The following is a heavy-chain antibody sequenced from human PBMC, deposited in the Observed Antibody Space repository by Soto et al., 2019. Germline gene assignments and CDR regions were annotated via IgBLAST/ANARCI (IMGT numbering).Heavy chain of an antibody. CDR3: AWERKGLRFVSFPY. Sequence: QVQLVQSGAEVKKPGSSVKVSCKASGGTFSSYAISWVRQAPGQGLEWMGGIIPIFGTANYAQKFQGRVTITADESTSTAYMGLSSLRAEDTAVYYCAWERKGLRFVSFPYWGQGTLVTVSS. V-gene: IGHV1-69*01. CDR1: GGTFSSYA. CDR2: IIPIFGTA. J-gene: IGHJ4*02. D-gene: IGHD5-12*01.